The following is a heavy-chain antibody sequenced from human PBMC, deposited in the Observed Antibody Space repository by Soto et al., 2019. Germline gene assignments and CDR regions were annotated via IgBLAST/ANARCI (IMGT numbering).Heavy chain of an antibody. Sequence: QVQLVQSGPEVRKPGASVRLSCATSGYNFNQYYIHWVRQAPGQGLDGMGIINLRGGTTEYAHKFRGRVTVTGDTSTRTAYMEWSSLRSEDTAVYCCAGGPDDSDVPRWDHWGQGTLITVSS. J-gene: IGHJ4*02. CDR1: GYNFNQYY. CDR3: AGGPDDSDVPRWDH. V-gene: IGHV1-46*02. D-gene: IGHD4-17*01. CDR2: INLRGGTT.